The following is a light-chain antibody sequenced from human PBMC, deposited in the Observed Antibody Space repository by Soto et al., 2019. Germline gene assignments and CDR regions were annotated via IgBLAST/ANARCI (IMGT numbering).Light chain of an antibody. V-gene: IGKV3-11*01. CDR1: QSVSSY. Sequence: EIVLTQSPATLSLSPGERATLSCRASQSVSSYLAWYQQKPGQAPRLLIYDASNRATGIPARFSSSVSGTDVTFTISSLEPEDFAVYYCQQRSNWPPYTFGQGTKLEIK. CDR3: QQRSNWPPYT. J-gene: IGKJ2*01. CDR2: DAS.